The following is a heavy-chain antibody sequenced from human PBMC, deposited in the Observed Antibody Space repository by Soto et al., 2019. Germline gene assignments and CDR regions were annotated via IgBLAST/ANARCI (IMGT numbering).Heavy chain of an antibody. CDR3: ARDRVGSSWSAYYYYYGMDV. CDR1: GYTFTSYG. CDR2: ISAYNGNT. J-gene: IGHJ6*02. Sequence: GASVKVSCKASGYTFTSYGISWVRQAPGQGLEWMGWISAYNGNTNYAQKLQGRVTMTTDTSTSTAYMELRSLRPDDTAVYYCARDRVGSSWSAYYYYYGMDVWGQGTTVTVSS. V-gene: IGHV1-18*01. D-gene: IGHD6-13*01.